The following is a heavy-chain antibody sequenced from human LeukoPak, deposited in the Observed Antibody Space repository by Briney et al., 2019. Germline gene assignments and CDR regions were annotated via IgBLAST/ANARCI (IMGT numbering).Heavy chain of an antibody. V-gene: IGHV3-48*01. D-gene: IGHD3-22*01. J-gene: IGHJ3*02. CDR1: GFTFSSYS. CDR2: ISSSSSTI. CDR3: ARDHYYDSSGYYYSRGAFDI. Sequence: GGSLRLSCAASGFTFSSYSMNWVRQAPGKGLEWVSYISSSSSTIYYADPVKGRFTISRDNAKNSLYLQMNSLRAEDTAVYYCARDHYYDSSGYYYSRGAFDIWGQGTMVTVSS.